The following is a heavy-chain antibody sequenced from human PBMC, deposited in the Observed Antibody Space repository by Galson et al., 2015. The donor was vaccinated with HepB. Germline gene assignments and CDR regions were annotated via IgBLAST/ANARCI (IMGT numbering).Heavy chain of an antibody. CDR2: IVVGSGNT. J-gene: IGHJ3*02. Sequence: SVKVSCKASGFTFTSSAMQWVRRARGQRLEWIGWIVVGSGNTNYAQKFQERVTITRDMSTSTAYMELSSLRSEDTAVYYCAAAVCSGGSCPRGAFDIWGQGTMVTVSS. V-gene: IGHV1-58*02. D-gene: IGHD2-15*01. CDR3: AAAVCSGGSCPRGAFDI. CDR1: GFTFTSSA.